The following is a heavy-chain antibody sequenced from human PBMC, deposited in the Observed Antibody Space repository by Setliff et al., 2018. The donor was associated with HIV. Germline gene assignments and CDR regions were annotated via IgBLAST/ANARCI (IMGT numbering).Heavy chain of an antibody. V-gene: IGHV3-11*01. CDR1: GFTFSDYY. CDR2: ISSRGSTI. CDR3: ARDPAFGAFDI. J-gene: IGHJ3*02. Sequence: PGGSLRLSCAASGFTFSDYYMSWIRQAPGKGLEWVSYISSRGSTIYYADSVKGRFTISRDNAKNSLYLQMSSLRTEDTAVYFCARDPAFGAFDIWGQGTMVTVSS. D-gene: IGHD3-10*01.